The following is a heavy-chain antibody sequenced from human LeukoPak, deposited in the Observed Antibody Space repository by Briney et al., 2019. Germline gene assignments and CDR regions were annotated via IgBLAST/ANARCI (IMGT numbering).Heavy chain of an antibody. V-gene: IGHV1-46*01. CDR2: INPSGGST. CDR3: ARDVTAAGRRLGTFDY. Sequence: ASVKVSCKASGYTFTSYYMHWVRQAPGQGLEWMGIINPSGGSTSYAQKFHGRVTMTRDTSTSTVYMELSSLRSEDTAVYYCARDVTAAGRRLGTFDYWGQGTLVTVSS. D-gene: IGHD6-13*01. J-gene: IGHJ4*02. CDR1: GYTFTSYY.